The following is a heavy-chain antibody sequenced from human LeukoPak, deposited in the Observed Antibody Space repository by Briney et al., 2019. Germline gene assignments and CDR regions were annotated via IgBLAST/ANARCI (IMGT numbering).Heavy chain of an antibody. Sequence: GGSLRLSCAASGFTFSSYAMSWVRQAPGKGLEWVSAISGSGGSTYYADSVKGRFTISRDNSKNTLYLQMNSLRAEDTAVYYCARGGNWNYDAFDIWGQGTMVTVSS. V-gene: IGHV3-23*01. CDR3: ARGGNWNYDAFDI. CDR2: ISGSGGST. J-gene: IGHJ3*02. CDR1: GFTFSSYA. D-gene: IGHD1-7*01.